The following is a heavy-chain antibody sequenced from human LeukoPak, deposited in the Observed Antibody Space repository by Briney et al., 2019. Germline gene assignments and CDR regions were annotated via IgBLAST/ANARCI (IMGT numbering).Heavy chain of an antibody. J-gene: IGHJ4*02. D-gene: IGHD2-15*01. V-gene: IGHV4-39*07. CDR2: IYYSGST. CDR1: GGSIRSSTYY. Sequence: PSETLSLTCTVSGGSIRSSTYYWGWIRQLPGKGLEWIGSIYYSGSTYYNPSLKSRVTISVDTSKSQFSLKVSSGTAADTAVYYCATATGYCSGGSCYEDYFDYWGQGTLVTVSS. CDR3: ATATGYCSGGSCYEDYFDY.